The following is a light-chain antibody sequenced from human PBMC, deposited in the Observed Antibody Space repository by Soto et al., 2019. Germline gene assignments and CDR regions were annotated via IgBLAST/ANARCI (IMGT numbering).Light chain of an antibody. CDR1: SGDIGFYNY. J-gene: IGLJ1*01. V-gene: IGLV2-14*03. CDR2: DVS. CDR3: SSYTSNSTYV. Sequence: QSVLTQPASVSGSPGQSITISCTGTSGDIGFYNYVSWYQQHPGKAPKLMIYDVSNRPSGVSNRFSGSKSGNTASLTISGLPAEDGADYYCSSYTSNSTYVFGTGTKVTVL.